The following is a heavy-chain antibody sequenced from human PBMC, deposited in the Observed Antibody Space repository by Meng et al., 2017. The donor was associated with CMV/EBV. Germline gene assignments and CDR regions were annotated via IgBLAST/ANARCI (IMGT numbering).Heavy chain of an antibody. CDR1: RGTFIRYA. Sequence: QVQLAQSGGEVQKPGSSVKVSRKGSRGTFIRYAISWVRQAPGQGLEWMGRIIPIFGTANYAQKFQGRVTITADESTSTAYMELSSLRSEDTAVYYWASVTGIGWWYFDLWGRGTLVTVSS. CDR3: ASVTGIGWWYFDL. V-gene: IGHV1-69*15. J-gene: IGHJ2*01. D-gene: IGHD1-20*01. CDR2: IIPIFGTA.